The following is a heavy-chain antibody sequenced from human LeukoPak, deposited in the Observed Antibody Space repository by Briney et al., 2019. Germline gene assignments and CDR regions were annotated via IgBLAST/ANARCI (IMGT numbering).Heavy chain of an antibody. V-gene: IGHV3-74*01. CDR1: GFTFANTW. CDR2: INNDGSTT. D-gene: IGHD3-10*01. Sequence: GGSLRLSCAASGFTFANTWMHWVRQAPGKGLVWVSLINNDGSTTNYADSVKGRLTISRDNAKNTVYLQMNSLRAEDTAVYYCAIGGTYGSGSWGQGTLVTVSS. CDR3: AIGGTYGSGS. J-gene: IGHJ4*02.